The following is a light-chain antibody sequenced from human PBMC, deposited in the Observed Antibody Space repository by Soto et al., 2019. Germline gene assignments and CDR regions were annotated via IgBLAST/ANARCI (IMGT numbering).Light chain of an antibody. V-gene: IGKV3-20*01. CDR1: QSVSSSY. CDR3: QQYSSSPLT. Sequence: DTVSTQSQGTLSLSPPERATLSCRASQSVSSSYLAWYHQKPGQAPRLLIYGDSSRATGIPDRFSGSGSGTDFTLTISRLEPEDFAVYYCQQYSSSPLTFGGGTEVDIK. CDR2: GDS. J-gene: IGKJ4*01.